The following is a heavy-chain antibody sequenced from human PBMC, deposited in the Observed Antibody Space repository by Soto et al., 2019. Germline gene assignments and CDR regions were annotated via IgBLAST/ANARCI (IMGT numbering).Heavy chain of an antibody. V-gene: IGHV3-33*01. J-gene: IGHJ3*02. D-gene: IGHD2-21*02. CDR2: IWYDGSNK. CDR3: AREGLAYCGGDCTIPNNAFDI. Sequence: PGGSXRLSCAASGFTFSSYGMHWVRQAPGKGLEWVAVIWYDGSNKYYADSVKGRFTISRDNSKNTLYLQMNSLRAEDTAVYYCAREGLAYCGGDCTIPNNAFDIWGQGTMVTVSS. CDR1: GFTFSSYG.